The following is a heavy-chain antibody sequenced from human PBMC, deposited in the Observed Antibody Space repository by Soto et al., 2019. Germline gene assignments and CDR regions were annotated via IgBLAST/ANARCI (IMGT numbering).Heavy chain of an antibody. CDR2: IIPIFGTA. J-gene: IGHJ6*02. CDR3: TTDGWGIAAATDGLHYYYYGMDV. CDR1: GGTFSSYA. V-gene: IGHV1-69*01. D-gene: IGHD6-25*01. Sequence: QVQLVQSGAEVKKPGSSVKVSCKASGGTFSSYAISWVRQAPGQGLEWMGGIIPIFGTANYAQKFQGRVTITADESTSTAYMELSSLRSEDTAVYYCTTDGWGIAAATDGLHYYYYGMDVWGQGTTVTVSS.